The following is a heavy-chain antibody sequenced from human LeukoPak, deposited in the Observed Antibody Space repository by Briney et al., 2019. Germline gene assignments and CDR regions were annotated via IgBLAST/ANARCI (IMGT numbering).Heavy chain of an antibody. J-gene: IGHJ6*02. Sequence: GESLKISCKGSGYSFTSYWIGWVRQMPGKGLEWMGIIYPGDSDTRYSPSFQGQVTISADKSISTAYLQWSSLKASDTATYYCARVGDGESPFGVGYYYYGMDVWGQGTTVTVSS. CDR1: GYSFTSYW. V-gene: IGHV5-51*01. D-gene: IGHD3-3*01. CDR3: ARVGDGESPFGVGYYYYGMDV. CDR2: IYPGDSDT.